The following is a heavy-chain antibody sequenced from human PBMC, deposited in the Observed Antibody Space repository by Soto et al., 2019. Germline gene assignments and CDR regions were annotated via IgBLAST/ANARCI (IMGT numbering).Heavy chain of an antibody. D-gene: IGHD3-3*01. CDR1: GYPVTAYY. CDR3: ARGGGVGVAGSAAFDM. CDR2: INPATGAA. J-gene: IGHJ3*02. Sequence: QLHLVQSGAVVKKPGASVTVSCSASGYPVTAYYMHWVRQAPGRGLEWMGGINPATGAAKYTQTVQGRVTTDRGTSARRGLMELRGLTSEGTVGFLSARGGGVGVAGSAAFDMWGQGTGVTVSS. V-gene: IGHV1-2*05.